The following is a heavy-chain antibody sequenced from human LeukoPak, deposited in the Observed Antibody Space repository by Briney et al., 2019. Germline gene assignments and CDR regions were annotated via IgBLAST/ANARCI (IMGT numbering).Heavy chain of an antibody. CDR3: ARGAPGIAVAGTDFCYFDY. V-gene: IGHV1-69*01. J-gene: IGHJ4*02. Sequence: SVKVSCKASGGTFSSYAISWVRQAPGQGLEWMGGIIPIFGTANYAQKFQGRVTITADESTSTAYMELSSLRSEDTAVYYCARGAPGIAVAGTDFCYFDYWGQGTLVTVTS. CDR1: GGTFSSYA. D-gene: IGHD6-19*01. CDR2: IIPIFGTA.